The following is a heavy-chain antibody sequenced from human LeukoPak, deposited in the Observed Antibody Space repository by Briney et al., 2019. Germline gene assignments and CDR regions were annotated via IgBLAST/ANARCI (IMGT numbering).Heavy chain of an antibody. CDR1: GFTFDDYA. J-gene: IGHJ4*02. D-gene: IGHD1-26*01. CDR3: AKGDSGSYWGYFDY. CDR2: ISWNSGSI. Sequence: GGSLRLSCAASGFTFDDYAMHWVRQAPGKGLEWVSGISWNSGSIGYADSVKGRFTISRDNAKSSLYLQMNSLRAEDTALYYCAKGDSGSYWGYFDYWGQGTLVTVSS. V-gene: IGHV3-9*01.